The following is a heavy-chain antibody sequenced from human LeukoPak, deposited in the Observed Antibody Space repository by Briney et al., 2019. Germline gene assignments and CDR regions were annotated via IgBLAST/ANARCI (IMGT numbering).Heavy chain of an antibody. Sequence: SSVKVSCKASRGTFSSYAISWVRQAPGQGLEWMGGIIPIFGTANYAQKFQGRVTITTDESTSTAYMELSSLRSEDTAVYYCAREFPLTTVTTSAFDIWGQGTMVTVSS. J-gene: IGHJ3*02. D-gene: IGHD4-17*01. CDR2: IIPIFGTA. CDR3: AREFPLTTVTTSAFDI. V-gene: IGHV1-69*05. CDR1: RGTFSSYA.